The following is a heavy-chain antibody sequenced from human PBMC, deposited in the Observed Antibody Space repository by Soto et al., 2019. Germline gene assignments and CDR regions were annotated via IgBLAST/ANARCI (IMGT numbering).Heavy chain of an antibody. CDR3: EREYRDLVVVVSATAECEP. CDR2: ISSSGSTI. Sequence: GGSLRLSCAASGFTFSDYYMSWIRQAPGKGLEWVSYISSSGSTIYYADSVKGRFTISRDNAKNSLYLQMNSLRAEDTAGYYCEREYRDLVVVVSATAECEPWGQGTLVTDSS. J-gene: IGHJ5*02. CDR1: GFTFSDYY. D-gene: IGHD2-15*01. V-gene: IGHV3-11*01.